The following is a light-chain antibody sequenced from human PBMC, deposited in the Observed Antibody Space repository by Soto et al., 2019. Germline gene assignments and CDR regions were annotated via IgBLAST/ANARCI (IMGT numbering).Light chain of an antibody. CDR1: QDISSD. Sequence: DIHLTQSPSFLSASVGDRVTITCRASQDISSDLAWYQQKPGKAPKLLIYAASTLQSGVPSRFSGSGSGTQFTLTISSLQPEDFATYCCQQLNSFPLTFGGGSEVETK. V-gene: IGKV1-9*01. J-gene: IGKJ4*01. CDR2: AAS. CDR3: QQLNSFPLT.